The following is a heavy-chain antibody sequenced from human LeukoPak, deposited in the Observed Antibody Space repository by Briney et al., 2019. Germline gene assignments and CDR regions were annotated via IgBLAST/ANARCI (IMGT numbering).Heavy chain of an antibody. J-gene: IGHJ6*03. CDR2: ISESGTVI. V-gene: IGHV3-48*03. CDR1: GFALSNYE. Sequence: PGGSLRLSCAASGFALSNYEMKWVRQAPGKGLEWISDISESGTVIYYADSVKGRFTISRDNANNSLYLQMNSLRAEDTAIYYCAGAPTGDYYYHYYMDVWGKGTTVTVSS. D-gene: IGHD3-9*01. CDR3: AGAPTGDYYYHYYMDV.